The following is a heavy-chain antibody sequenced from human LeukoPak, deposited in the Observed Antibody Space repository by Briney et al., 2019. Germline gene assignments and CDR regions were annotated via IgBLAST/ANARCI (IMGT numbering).Heavy chain of an antibody. V-gene: IGHV3-7*01. CDR1: GFTFRNYW. J-gene: IGHJ4*02. CDR2: IKLDGTQK. Sequence: PGGSLRLSCAASGFTFRNYWMSWIRQAPGRGLEWVANIKLDGTQKNYIQSVRGRFTISRDNAKNSLYLQMNSLRAEDTAVYYCARTLDYWGQGTLVTVSS. CDR3: ARTLDY.